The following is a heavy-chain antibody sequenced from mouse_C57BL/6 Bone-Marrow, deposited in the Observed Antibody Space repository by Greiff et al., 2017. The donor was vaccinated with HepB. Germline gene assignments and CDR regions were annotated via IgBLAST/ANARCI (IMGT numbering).Heavy chain of an antibody. J-gene: IGHJ2*01. CDR2: ISSGGSYT. D-gene: IGHD1-1*01. CDR1: GFTFSSYG. V-gene: IGHV5-6*01. CDR3: ARQYYGSPNYFDY. Sequence: EVKLMESGGDLVKPGGSLKLSCAASGFTFSSYGMSWVRQTPDKRLEWVATISSGGSYTYYPDSVKGRFTISRDNAKNTLYLQMSSLKSEDTAMYYCARQYYGSPNYFDYWGQGTTLTVSS.